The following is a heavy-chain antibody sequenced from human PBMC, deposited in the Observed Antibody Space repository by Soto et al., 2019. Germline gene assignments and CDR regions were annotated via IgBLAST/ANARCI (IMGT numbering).Heavy chain of an antibody. CDR3: ARRTDYGDYSDAFDV. D-gene: IGHD4-17*01. V-gene: IGHV4-39*01. Sequence: QLQLQESGPGLVKPSETLSLTCTASGDTISSSDYYWGWIRQPPGRGLEWIGNIFYSGTTYYNPSLKSRVTISVDTSRNQFSLKLSSVTAADTAVYDCARRTDYGDYSDAFDVWGHGSMVTVSS. CDR1: GDTISSSDYY. CDR2: IFYSGTT. J-gene: IGHJ3*01.